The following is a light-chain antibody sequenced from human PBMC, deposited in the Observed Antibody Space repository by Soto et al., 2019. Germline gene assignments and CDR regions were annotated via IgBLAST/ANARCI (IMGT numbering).Light chain of an antibody. V-gene: IGKV2-30*01. CDR1: QSPVYSDGITY. CDR3: MQGAHWPWT. CDR2: QVS. J-gene: IGKJ1*01. Sequence: DVVMTQSPLSLPVTLGQPASISCKSSQSPVYSDGITYLNWFHQRPGQSPRRLIYQVSNRDSGVPDRFSGSGSGTDFTLKISRVEAEDVGFYYCMQGAHWPWTFDQGTKVEIK.